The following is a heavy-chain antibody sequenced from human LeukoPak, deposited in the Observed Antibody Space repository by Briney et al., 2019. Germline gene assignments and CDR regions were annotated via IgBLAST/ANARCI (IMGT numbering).Heavy chain of an antibody. CDR3: ARGSSDLWFGELLYHY. V-gene: IGHV1-8*02. CDR2: MNPNSGNT. D-gene: IGHD3-10*01. CDR1: GYTFTSYG. J-gene: IGHJ4*02. Sequence: ASVKVSCKASGYTFTSYGISWVRQATGQGLEWMGWMNPNSGNTGYAQKFQGRVTMTRNTSISTAYMELSSLRSEDTAVYYCARGSSDLWFGELLYHYWGQGTLVTVSS.